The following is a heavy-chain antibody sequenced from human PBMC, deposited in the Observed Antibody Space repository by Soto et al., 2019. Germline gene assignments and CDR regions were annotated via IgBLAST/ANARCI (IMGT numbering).Heavy chain of an antibody. CDR3: ARLGETGTRNNGMDV. V-gene: IGHV1-69*13. CDR1: GGTFSSYA. D-gene: IGHD1-7*01. CDR2: IIPIFGTA. J-gene: IGHJ6*02. Sequence: SVKVSCKASGGTFSSYAISWVRQAPGQGLEWMGGIIPIFGTANYAQKFQGRVTITADESTSTAYMELRSLRSEDTAVYYWARLGETGTRNNGMDVWGQGTTVTVSS.